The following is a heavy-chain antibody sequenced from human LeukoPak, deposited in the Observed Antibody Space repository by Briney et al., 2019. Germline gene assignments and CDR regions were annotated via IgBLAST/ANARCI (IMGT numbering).Heavy chain of an antibody. CDR1: GFTFSTYD. CDR2: ISYDGRNK. CDR3: ANKGASGWRFVY. D-gene: IGHD6-19*01. Sequence: GGSLRLSCAASGFTFSTYDMHWVRQAPGKGLEWVAVISYDGRNKYYADSVKGRFTISRDNSKNALFLQMNSLRAEDTALYYCANKGASGWRFVYWGQGTLVTVSS. V-gene: IGHV3-30*18. J-gene: IGHJ4*02.